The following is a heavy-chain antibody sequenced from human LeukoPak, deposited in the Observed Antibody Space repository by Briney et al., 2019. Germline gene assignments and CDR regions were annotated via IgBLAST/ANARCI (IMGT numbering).Heavy chain of an antibody. Sequence: GGSLRLSCAVSGFTFSSYGMHWVRQAPGKGLEWVAVIWYDGSNKYYADSVKGRFTISRDNSKNTLYLQMNSLRAEDTAVYYCAKTSMIVVVMPPDYWGQGTLVTVSS. CDR1: GFTFSSYG. J-gene: IGHJ4*02. CDR3: AKTSMIVVVMPPDY. V-gene: IGHV3-33*06. D-gene: IGHD3-22*01. CDR2: IWYDGSNK.